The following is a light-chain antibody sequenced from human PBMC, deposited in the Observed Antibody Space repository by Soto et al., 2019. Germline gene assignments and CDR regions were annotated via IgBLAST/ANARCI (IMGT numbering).Light chain of an antibody. J-gene: IGKJ1*01. V-gene: IGKV3-15*01. CDR1: QVFTTN. CDR2: DVS. Sequence: VMTQAPATLSVSPGERATLSCRAGQVFTTNFAWYQQKSGQSTRLLIYDVSIRATGVPARFSGTGSETEFTLTISGLQSDDFAVYYCQQFNNLPPWTFGQGAKVDIK. CDR3: QQFNNLPPWT.